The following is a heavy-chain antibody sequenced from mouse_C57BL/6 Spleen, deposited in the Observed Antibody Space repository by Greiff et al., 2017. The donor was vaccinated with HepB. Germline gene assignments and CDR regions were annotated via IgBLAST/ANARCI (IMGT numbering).Heavy chain of an antibody. CDR3: AREDYDVHFDY. Sequence: VKLQESGAELARPGASVKLSCKASGYTFTSYGISWVKQRTGQGLEWIGEIYPRSGNTYYNEKFKGKATLTADKSSSTAYMELRSLTSEDSAVYFCAREDYDVHFDYWGQGTTLTVSS. CDR1: GYTFTSYG. D-gene: IGHD2-4*01. J-gene: IGHJ2*01. CDR2: IYPRSGNT. V-gene: IGHV1-81*01.